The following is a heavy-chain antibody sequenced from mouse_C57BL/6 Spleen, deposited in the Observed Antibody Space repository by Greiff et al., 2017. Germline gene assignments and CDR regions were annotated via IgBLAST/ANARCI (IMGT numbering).Heavy chain of an antibody. V-gene: IGHV1-78*01. Sequence: QVQLQQPDAELVKPGAPVKISCKVLGYTFTAHTIHWLKQRPEQGLEWVGYIYPRDGSTKYNEKFKGKATFTADNSSSTSYMQLNILTSEDSAVYFCARYYCGSSSELDYWGQGTSVTVSS. CDR1: GYTFTAHT. J-gene: IGHJ4*01. CDR2: IYPRDGST. CDR3: ARYYCGSSSELDY. D-gene: IGHD1-1*01.